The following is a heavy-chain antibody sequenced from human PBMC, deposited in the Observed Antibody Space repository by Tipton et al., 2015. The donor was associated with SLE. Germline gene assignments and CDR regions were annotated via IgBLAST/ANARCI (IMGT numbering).Heavy chain of an antibody. CDR3: ARGRGYGDPEYFQH. J-gene: IGHJ1*01. V-gene: IGHV4-4*07. D-gene: IGHD4-17*01. CDR2: IYTSGST. Sequence: LRLSCTVSGGSISSYYWSWIRQPAGKGLEWIGRIYTSGSTNYNPSLKSRVTMSVDTSKNQFSLKLSSVTAADTAVYYCARGRGYGDPEYFQHWGQGTLVTVSS. CDR1: GGSISSYY.